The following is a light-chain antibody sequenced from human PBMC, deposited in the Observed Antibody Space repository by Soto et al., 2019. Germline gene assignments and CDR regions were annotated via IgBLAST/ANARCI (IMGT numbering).Light chain of an antibody. J-gene: IGKJ4*01. Sequence: EIVMTQSPATLSVSPGERATLSCRASQSVSSNLAWYQQKPGQAPRLLIYGAFTRATGIPARFSGSGSGTEFTLTISSLQSEDFAGYYCQQYNNWPPLTFGGGTKVEIK. CDR1: QSVSSN. V-gene: IGKV3-15*01. CDR3: QQYNNWPPLT. CDR2: GAF.